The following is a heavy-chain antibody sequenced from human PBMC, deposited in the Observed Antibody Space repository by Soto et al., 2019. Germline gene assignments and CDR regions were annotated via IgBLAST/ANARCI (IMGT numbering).Heavy chain of an antibody. CDR3: ARGVTNCTNGVCHILDY. J-gene: IGHJ4*02. CDR1: GGSISSGDYY. Sequence: PSETLSLTCTVSGGSISSGDYYWSWIRQPPGKGLEWIGYIYYSGSTYYNPSLKSRVTISVDTSKNQFSLKLSSVTAADTAVYYCARGVTNCTNGVCHILDYWGQGTLVTVSS. CDR2: IYYSGST. V-gene: IGHV4-30-4*01. D-gene: IGHD2-8*01.